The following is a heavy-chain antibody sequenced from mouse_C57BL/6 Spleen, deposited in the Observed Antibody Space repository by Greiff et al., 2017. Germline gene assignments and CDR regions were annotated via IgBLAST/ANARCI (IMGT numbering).Heavy chain of an antibody. V-gene: IGHV1-19*01. CDR2: INPYNGGT. CDR1: GYTFTDYY. CDR3: ARGGSSPWYFDV. D-gene: IGHD1-1*01. Sequence: EVQLQQSGPVLVKPGASVKMSCKASGYTFTDYYMNWVKQSHGKSLEWIGVINPYNGGTSYNQKFKGKATLTVDMSSSTAYMELNSLTSADSAVYYCARGGSSPWYFDVWGTGTTVTVSS. J-gene: IGHJ1*03.